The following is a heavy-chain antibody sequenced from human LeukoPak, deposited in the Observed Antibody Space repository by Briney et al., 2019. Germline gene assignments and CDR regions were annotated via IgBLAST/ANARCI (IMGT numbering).Heavy chain of an antibody. V-gene: IGHV4-39*07. Sequence: PPETLSLTCIVSGGSISSSTSYWGWIRQPPGKGLEWIGSIYFSGSTYYNPSLKSRVTISVDTSKNQFSLKLSSVTAADTAVYYCAREFGELFDYWGQGTLVTVSS. CDR2: IYFSGST. J-gene: IGHJ4*02. CDR1: GGSISSSTSY. CDR3: AREFGELFDY. D-gene: IGHD3-10*01.